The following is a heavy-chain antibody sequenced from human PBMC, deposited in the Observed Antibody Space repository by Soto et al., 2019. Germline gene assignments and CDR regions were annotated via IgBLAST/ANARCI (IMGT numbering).Heavy chain of an antibody. D-gene: IGHD6-19*01. CDR2: ISHSGSPT. J-gene: IGHJ4*02. V-gene: IGHV3-48*01. Sequence: DVQLVESGGALVQPGGSLRLSCAASGFTFDIYNMAWVRQAPGKGLEWLSYISHSGSPTFYADSVKGRFTISRDNVKNSPFLQMNSLRVDDTAVYYCARGCSDGCRFKYWGQGTVVSVSS. CDR1: GFTFDIYN. CDR3: ARGCSDGCRFKY.